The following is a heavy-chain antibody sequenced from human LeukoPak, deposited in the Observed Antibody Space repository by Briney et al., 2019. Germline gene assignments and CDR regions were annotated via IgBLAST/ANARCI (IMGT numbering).Heavy chain of an antibody. CDR1: GYTFTGYY. J-gene: IGHJ6*03. V-gene: IGHV1-2*02. Sequence: ASVKVSCKASGYTFTGYYMHWVRQAPGQGLEWMGWINPNNAATNYAQKFQGRVTRTRDTSISTAYMELSRLISDDTAVYYCARSVEGYCSGTSCYYYYYYMDVWGKGTTVTVSS. CDR2: INPNNAAT. CDR3: ARSVEGYCSGTSCYYYYYYMDV. D-gene: IGHD2-15*01.